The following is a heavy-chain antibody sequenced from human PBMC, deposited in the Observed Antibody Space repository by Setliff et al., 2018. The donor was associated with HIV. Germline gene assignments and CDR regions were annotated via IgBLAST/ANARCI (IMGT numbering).Heavy chain of an antibody. V-gene: IGHV4-61*09. CDR1: SDSISSGSYY. CDR3: ARRTFGSGRIDP. J-gene: IGHJ5*02. CDR2: IHTSGST. D-gene: IGHD3-16*01. Sequence: SETLSLTCSVSSDSISSGSYYWSRIRLPAGKGLEWIGQIHTSGSTNYNPSLKSRLTISIETSKNQFSLKLNSVTATDTAVYYCARRTFGSGRIDPWGQGTLVTVSS.